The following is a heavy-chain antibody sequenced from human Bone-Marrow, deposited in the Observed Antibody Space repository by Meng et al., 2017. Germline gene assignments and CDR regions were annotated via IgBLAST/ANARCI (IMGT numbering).Heavy chain of an antibody. V-gene: IGHV1-2*06. D-gene: IGHD1-26*01. CDR3: ARGVVGAPCD. CDR2: IDPKSGDT. J-gene: IGHJ4*02. Sequence: EQDGAEVQKPGASGKVSCKPSGYNFPDYWLHWVRRAPGQGLEWMGRIDPKSGDTHYAQRFQGRVTMTGDTSISTAYMELSRLRSDDTAVYYCARGVVGAPCDWGQGTLVTVSS. CDR1: GYNFPDYW.